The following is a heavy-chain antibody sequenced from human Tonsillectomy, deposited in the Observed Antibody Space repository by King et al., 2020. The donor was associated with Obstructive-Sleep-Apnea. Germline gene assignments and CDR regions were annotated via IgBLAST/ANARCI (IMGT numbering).Heavy chain of an antibody. CDR1: GFTFSSYG. J-gene: IGHJ4*02. CDR3: ARGRGVVVTGD. Sequence: VQLVESGGGVVQPGRSLRLSCAASGFTFSSYGMHWVRQAPGKGLEWVAVIWYDGINKYYADSVKGRFTISRDNSKNTLYLQMNSLRAEDTAVYYCARGRGVVVTGDWGQGTLVTVSS. V-gene: IGHV3-33*01. CDR2: IWYDGINK. D-gene: IGHD2-21*02.